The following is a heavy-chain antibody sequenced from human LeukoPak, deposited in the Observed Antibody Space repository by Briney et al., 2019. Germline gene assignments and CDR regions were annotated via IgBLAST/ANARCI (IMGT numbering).Heavy chain of an antibody. CDR2: ISTSGGNT. D-gene: IGHD2-15*01. J-gene: IGHJ6*03. CDR1: GFTFSSYA. CDR3: AKGTYCSGANCYPSVYYYYYMDV. Sequence: GGSLGLSCAASGFTFSSYAMSWVRQAPGKGLEWVSAISTSGGNTYYADSMKGRFTISRDNSKNTLYLQMSSLRAEATAVYYCAKGTYCSGANCYPSVYYYYYMDVWGKGTTVTVSS. V-gene: IGHV3-23*01.